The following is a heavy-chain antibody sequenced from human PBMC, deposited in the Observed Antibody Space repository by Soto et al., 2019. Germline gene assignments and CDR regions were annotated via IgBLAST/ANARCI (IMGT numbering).Heavy chain of an antibody. Sequence: QVQLVESGGGVVQPGRSLRLSCAASGFTFSSYAMHWVRQAPGKGLEWVAVISYDGSNKYYADYVKGRFTISRYNSKNTLYLQMNSLRAEDTAVYYCERAKDMAVASPDAFDIWGQRTMVTVSS. CDR3: ERAKDMAVASPDAFDI. CDR1: GFTFSSYA. J-gene: IGHJ3*02. V-gene: IGHV3-30-3*01. D-gene: IGHD6-19*01. CDR2: ISYDGSNK.